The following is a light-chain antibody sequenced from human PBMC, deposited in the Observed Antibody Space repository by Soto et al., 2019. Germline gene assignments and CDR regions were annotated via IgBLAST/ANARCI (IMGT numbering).Light chain of an antibody. V-gene: IGLV1-47*01. Sequence: QSVLTQPPSTSGTPGQRVTISCSGSTSNIGRNYVYWYQQFPGTAPKLLIYRNNQRTSGVPDRFSGSRSDTSASLAIRGLRSEDEAYYFCASWDDSLSGVVFGGGTKLTVL. CDR3: ASWDDSLSGVV. J-gene: IGLJ2*01. CDR2: RNN. CDR1: TSNIGRNY.